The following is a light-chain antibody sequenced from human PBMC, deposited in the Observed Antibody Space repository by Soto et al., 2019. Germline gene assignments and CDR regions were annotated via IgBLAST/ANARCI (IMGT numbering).Light chain of an antibody. V-gene: IGKV1-5*01. CDR2: DAS. CDR1: QTISNW. Sequence: DIQMTQSPSTLSASVGDRVTITCRASQTISNWLAWYQQKPGKATKLLIYDASSLEGGVPSRVSGSGSGTEFTLTLSSLQPDDFETYYCQQYYSYWTFGQGTKVEIK. J-gene: IGKJ1*01. CDR3: QQYYSYWT.